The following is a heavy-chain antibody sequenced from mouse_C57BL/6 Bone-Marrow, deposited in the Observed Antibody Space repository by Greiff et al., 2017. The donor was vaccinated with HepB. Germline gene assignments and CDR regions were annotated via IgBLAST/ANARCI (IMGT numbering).Heavy chain of an antibody. CDR1: GYTFTTYP. J-gene: IGHJ4*01. V-gene: IGHV1-47*01. Sequence: VQRVESGAELVKPGASVKMSCKASGYTFTTYPIEWMKQNHGKSLEWIGNFHPYNDDTKYNEKFKGKATLTVEKSSSTVYLELSRLTSDDSAVYYCARGDYDGDYYAMDYWGQGTSVTVSS. CDR3: ARGDYDGDYYAMDY. D-gene: IGHD2-4*01. CDR2: FHPYNDDT.